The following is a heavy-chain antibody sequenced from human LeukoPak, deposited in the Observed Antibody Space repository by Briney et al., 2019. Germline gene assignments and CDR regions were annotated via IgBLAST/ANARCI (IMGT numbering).Heavy chain of an antibody. D-gene: IGHD3-22*01. CDR1: GFTFSSYS. J-gene: IGHJ4*02. CDR3: ARDPLPYYYDSSGYYSDY. CDR2: ISSSSYI. Sequence: PGGSLRLSCAASGFTFSSYSMNWVRQAPGKGLEWVSSISSSSYIYYADSVKGRFTISRDNAKNSLYLQMNSLRAEDTAVYYCARDPLPYYYDSSGYYSDYWGQGTLVTVSS. V-gene: IGHV3-21*01.